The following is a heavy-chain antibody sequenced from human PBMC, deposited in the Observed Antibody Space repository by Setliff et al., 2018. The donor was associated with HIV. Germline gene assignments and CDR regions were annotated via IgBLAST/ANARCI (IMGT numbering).Heavy chain of an antibody. J-gene: IGHJ3*02. D-gene: IGHD3-22*01. CDR1: GYSISSGYW. CDR3: ARSITMIIVAPGAFDI. Sequence: SETLSLTCTVSGYSISSGYWWVWIRQPPGKGLEWIGYIYYSGSTNYNPSLESRVTILVDMSKNQFSLKLNSVTAADTAVYYCARSITMIIVAPGAFDIWGQGTMVTVSS. V-gene: IGHV4-61*05. CDR2: IYYSGST.